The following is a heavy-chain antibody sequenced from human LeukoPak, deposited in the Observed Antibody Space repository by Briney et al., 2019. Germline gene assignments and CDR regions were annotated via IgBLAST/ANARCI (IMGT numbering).Heavy chain of an antibody. Sequence: GGSLRLSCAASGFTFSSYAMSWVRQAPGKGLEWVSAISGSGGSTYYADSVKGRFTISGDNSKNTLYLQMNSLRAEDTAVYYCARDTSTYWYFDLWGRGTLVTVSS. CDR1: GFTFSSYA. CDR3: ARDTSTYWYFDL. D-gene: IGHD1-26*01. V-gene: IGHV3-23*01. CDR2: ISGSGGST. J-gene: IGHJ2*01.